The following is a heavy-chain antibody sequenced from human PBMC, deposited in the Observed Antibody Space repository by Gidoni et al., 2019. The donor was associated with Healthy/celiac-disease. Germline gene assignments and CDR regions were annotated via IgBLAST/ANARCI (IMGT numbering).Heavy chain of an antibody. CDR2: ISYDGSNK. Sequence: QVQLVESGGGVVQPGRSLRLSCAASGFTFSSYAMHWVRQAPGKGLEWVAVISYDGSNKYYADSVKGRFTISRDKSKNTLYLQMNSLRAEDTAVYYCARDPGIAVAGSGPTHSWFDPWGQGTLVTVSS. CDR3: ARDPGIAVAGSGPTHSWFDP. V-gene: IGHV3-30-3*01. CDR1: GFTFSSYA. D-gene: IGHD6-19*01. J-gene: IGHJ5*02.